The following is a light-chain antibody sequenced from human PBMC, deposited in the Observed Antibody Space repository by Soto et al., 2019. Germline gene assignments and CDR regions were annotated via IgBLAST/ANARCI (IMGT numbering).Light chain of an antibody. CDR3: QQRSNWPPG. V-gene: IGKV3-11*01. CDR1: QSVSSY. CDR2: DAS. Sequence: EIVLTQSPATLSLSPGERATLSCRASQSVSSYLAWYQQRPGQAPRLLIYDASNRATGITARFSGSGSGTDFTLTISSLGPEDFAVYYCQQRSNWPPGFGPGTKVEIK. J-gene: IGKJ3*01.